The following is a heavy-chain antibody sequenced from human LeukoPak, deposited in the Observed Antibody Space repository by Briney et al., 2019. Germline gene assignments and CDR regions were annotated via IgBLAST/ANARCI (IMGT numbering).Heavy chain of an antibody. J-gene: IGHJ2*01. CDR3: AKDPRMIVVVIGGWYFDL. V-gene: IGHV3-23*01. CDR1: GFTFSNSA. CDR2: ISGSGAGT. Sequence: EGSLRLSCAASGFTFSNSAMNWVRQAPGKGLEWVSTISGSGAGTYYADSVKGRFTISRDNSKNTLYLQMNSLRAEDTAVYYCAKDPRMIVVVIGGWYFDLWGRGTLVTVSS. D-gene: IGHD3-22*01.